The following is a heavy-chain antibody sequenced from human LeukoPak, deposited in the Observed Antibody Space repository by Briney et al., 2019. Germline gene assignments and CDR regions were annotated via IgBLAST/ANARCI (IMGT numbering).Heavy chain of an antibody. J-gene: IGHJ5*02. Sequence: EASVKVSCKASGYTFTGYFMHWVRQAPGQGLEWMGWINPNSGDTNYAQKFQGRVTMTRDTSTSTAYMELSRLRSDDTAVYYCARGIGIAAMGDWFDPWGQGTLVTVSS. D-gene: IGHD6-13*01. CDR2: INPNSGDT. CDR3: ARGIGIAAMGDWFDP. CDR1: GYTFTGYF. V-gene: IGHV1-2*02.